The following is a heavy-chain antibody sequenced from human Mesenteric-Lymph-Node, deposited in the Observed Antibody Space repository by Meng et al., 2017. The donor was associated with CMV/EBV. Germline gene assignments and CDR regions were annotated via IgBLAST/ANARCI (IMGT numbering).Heavy chain of an antibody. J-gene: IGHJ6*02. CDR1: GYTFTGYY. D-gene: IGHD1-14*01. Sequence: ASVKVSCKASGYTFTGYYMHWVRQAPGQGLEWMGWINPNSGGTNYAQKFQGRVTMTRDTSISTAYMELSRLRSDDTAVYYCARDGGQGTDNIYYYYGMDVWGQGTTVTVSS. V-gene: IGHV1-2*02. CDR3: ARDGGQGTDNIYYYYGMDV. CDR2: INPNSGGT.